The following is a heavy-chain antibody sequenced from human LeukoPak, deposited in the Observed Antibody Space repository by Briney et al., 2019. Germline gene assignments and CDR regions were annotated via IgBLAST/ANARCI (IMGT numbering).Heavy chain of an antibody. D-gene: IGHD6-13*01. CDR2: APFDGADK. CDR3: ARGSGAAAGFLDY. Sequence: GGSLSLSCVASRLTFSRVAMHWGREVPGRGVGGGGVAPFDGADKYYADSVKGRFTISRDDPMSTLYLQLSSLTTEATAVYYCARGSGAAAGFLDYWGQGALVTVSS. J-gene: IGHJ4*02. CDR1: RLTFSRVA. V-gene: IGHV3-30*15.